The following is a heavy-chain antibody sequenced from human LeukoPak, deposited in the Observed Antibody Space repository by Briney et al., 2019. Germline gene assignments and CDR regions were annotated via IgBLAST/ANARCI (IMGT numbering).Heavy chain of an antibody. D-gene: IGHD3-22*01. CDR1: GGSVSSGSYY. CDR3: AYYHEAFDAFDI. Sequence: SETLSLTCTVSGGSVSSGSYYWSWIRQPPGKGLEWIGYIYYSGSTNYNPSLKSRVTISVDTSKNQFSLKLSSVTAADTAVYYCAYYHEAFDAFDIWGQGTMVTVSS. V-gene: IGHV4-61*01. CDR2: IYYSGST. J-gene: IGHJ3*02.